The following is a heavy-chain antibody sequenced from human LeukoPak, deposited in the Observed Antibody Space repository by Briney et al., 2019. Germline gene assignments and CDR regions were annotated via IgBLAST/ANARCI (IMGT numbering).Heavy chain of an antibody. CDR1: GYSISSGYY. Sequence: SETLSLTCTVSGYSISSGYYWGWIRQPPGKGLEWIGSIYHSGSTYYNPSLKSRVTISVDTSKNQFSLKLSSVTAADTAVYYCARDGGGCSGGSCYPEGYFDYWGQGTLVTVSS. D-gene: IGHD2-15*01. CDR2: IYHSGST. J-gene: IGHJ4*02. CDR3: ARDGGGCSGGSCYPEGYFDY. V-gene: IGHV4-38-2*02.